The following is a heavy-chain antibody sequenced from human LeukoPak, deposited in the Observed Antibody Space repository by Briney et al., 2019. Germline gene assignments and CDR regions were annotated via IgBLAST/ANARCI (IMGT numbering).Heavy chain of an antibody. CDR2: IKQDGSEK. J-gene: IGHJ6*03. D-gene: IGHD4-23*01. CDR1: GFTFSNDW. V-gene: IGHV3-7*01. Sequence: GGSLRLSCAASGFTFSNDWMHWVRQAPGKGLEWVANIKQDGSEKYYVDSVKGRFTISRDNAKNSLYLQMDSLRAEDTAVYYCARDGDTVLTRGYYYYMDVWGKGTTVTVSS. CDR3: ARDGDTVLTRGYYYYMDV.